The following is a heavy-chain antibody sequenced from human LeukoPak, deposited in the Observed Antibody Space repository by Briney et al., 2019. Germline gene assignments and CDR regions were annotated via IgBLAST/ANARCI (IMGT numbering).Heavy chain of an antibody. V-gene: IGHV1-69*04. D-gene: IGHD3-9*01. Sequence: SVKVSCKASGGPLSSYAINWVRQAPGQGLEWMGRIIPILGIANYAQKFQGRVTITADKSTSTAYMELSSLRSEDTAVYYCAREVARYFDWLLDYFDYWGQGTLVTVSS. CDR2: IIPILGIA. J-gene: IGHJ4*02. CDR1: GGPLSSYA. CDR3: AREVARYFDWLLDYFDY.